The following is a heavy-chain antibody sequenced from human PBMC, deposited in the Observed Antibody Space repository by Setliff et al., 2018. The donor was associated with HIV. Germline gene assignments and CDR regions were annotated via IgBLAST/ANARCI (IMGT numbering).Heavy chain of an antibody. Sequence: PGESLKISCKGSGYNFTSNWIGWVRQMPGKGLEWMGIIYPGDSGTRYSPSFQGQVTISADKSISTAYLQWSSLKASDTAMYYCARHITGISFFSYMDVWGTGTTVTAP. CDR1: GYNFTSNW. CDR2: IYPGDSGT. CDR3: ARHITGISFFSYMDV. D-gene: IGHD1-20*01. V-gene: IGHV5-51*01. J-gene: IGHJ6*03.